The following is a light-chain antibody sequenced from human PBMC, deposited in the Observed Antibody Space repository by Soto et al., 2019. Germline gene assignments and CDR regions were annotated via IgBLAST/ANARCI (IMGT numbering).Light chain of an antibody. J-gene: IGKJ2*01. V-gene: IGKV3-15*01. CDR1: QSVSSN. CDR2: DAS. CDR3: QQYNNWPPYT. Sequence: EIEMMQSPATLSVSPGERVTLSCRASQSVSSNLAWYQQKLGQAPRLLIYDASTRATGIPARFSGSGSGTEFTLTICSLQSQDFAVYFCQQYNNWPPYTFGQGTKLEIK.